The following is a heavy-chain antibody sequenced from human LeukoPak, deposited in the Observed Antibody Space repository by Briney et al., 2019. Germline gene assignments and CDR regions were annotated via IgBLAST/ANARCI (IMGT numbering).Heavy chain of an antibody. Sequence: GGSLRLSCEASGFGFSYYWMNWVRQAPGRGLEWVANIKQDGSEKTYVDSVKGRFTISRDNAKKSLFLQMNSLRAEDTAVYYCARAPLGYCSSTSCYDHYSCHYMDVWGKGTTVTVSS. CDR1: GFGFSYYW. D-gene: IGHD2-2*01. J-gene: IGHJ6*03. CDR2: IKQDGSEK. V-gene: IGHV3-7*01. CDR3: ARAPLGYCSSTSCYDHYSCHYMDV.